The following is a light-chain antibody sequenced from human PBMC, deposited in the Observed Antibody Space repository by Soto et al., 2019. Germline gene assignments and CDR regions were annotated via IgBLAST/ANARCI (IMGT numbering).Light chain of an antibody. V-gene: IGKV3-20*01. Sequence: EIVMTQSPATLSVSPGERATLSCRASQSVSSNLAWYQQKPGQAPRLLIYGTSSRATGIPDRFSGSGSGTDFTLTISRLEPEDFAVYYCQNYGSSRTFGQGTKVDIK. CDR2: GTS. CDR1: QSVSSN. J-gene: IGKJ1*01. CDR3: QNYGSSRT.